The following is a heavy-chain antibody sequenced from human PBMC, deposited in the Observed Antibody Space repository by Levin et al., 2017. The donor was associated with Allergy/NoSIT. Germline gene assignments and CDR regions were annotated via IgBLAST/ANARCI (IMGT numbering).Heavy chain of an antibody. CDR2: ISYDGSNK. CDR3: AKDGHPPFTYYYVSSGYYWKY. CDR1: GFTFSSYG. V-gene: IGHV3-30*18. Sequence: GGSLRLSCAASGFTFSSYGMHWVRQAPGKGLEWVAVISYDGSNKYYADSVKGRFTISRDNSKNTLYLQMNSLRAEDTAVYYCAKDGHPPFTYYYVSSGYYWKYWGQGTLVTVSS. D-gene: IGHD3-22*01. J-gene: IGHJ4*02.